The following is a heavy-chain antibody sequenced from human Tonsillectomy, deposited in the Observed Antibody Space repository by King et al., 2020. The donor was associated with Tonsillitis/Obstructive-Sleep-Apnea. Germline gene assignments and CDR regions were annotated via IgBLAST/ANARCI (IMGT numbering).Heavy chain of an antibody. V-gene: IGHV4-59*01. CDR1: GGSISSYY. CDR3: ASYYDFWSGYPY. Sequence: QLQESGPGLVKPSETLSLTCTVSGGSISSYYWSWIRQPPGKGLEWIGYIYYSGSTNYNPSLKSRVTISVDTSTNQFSLKRSSVTAADTAVYYCASYYDFWSGYPYWGQGTLVTVSS. D-gene: IGHD3-3*01. CDR2: IYYSGST. J-gene: IGHJ4*02.